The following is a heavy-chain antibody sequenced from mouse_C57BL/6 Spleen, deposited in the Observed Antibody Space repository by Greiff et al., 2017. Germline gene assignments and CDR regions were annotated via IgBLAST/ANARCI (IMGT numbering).Heavy chain of an antibody. J-gene: IGHJ2*01. CDR1: GYSFTGYY. CDR2: ISPSTGGT. V-gene: IGHV1-42*01. Sequence: EVQLQQSGPELVKPGASVKISCKASGYSFTGYYMNWVKQSPEKSLEWIGDISPSTGGTSYNEKFKGQATLTVDKSSSTAYMQLKSLTSEDSAVYYCARSSFRPRYFDYWGQGTTLTVSS. CDR3: ARSSFRPRYFDY.